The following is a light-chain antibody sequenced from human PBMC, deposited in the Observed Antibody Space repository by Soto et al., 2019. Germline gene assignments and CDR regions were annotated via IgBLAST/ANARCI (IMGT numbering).Light chain of an antibody. Sequence: QSVLTQPASVSGSPGQSITISCTGTSSDVGGYNYVSWYQQHPGRAPKLMIYEVSNRPSGVSNRFSGSKSGNTASLTISGLQAEDEADYYCSSYTSITTRVFGNGTKVTV. V-gene: IGLV2-14*01. J-gene: IGLJ1*01. CDR1: SSDVGGYNY. CDR3: SSYTSITTRV. CDR2: EVS.